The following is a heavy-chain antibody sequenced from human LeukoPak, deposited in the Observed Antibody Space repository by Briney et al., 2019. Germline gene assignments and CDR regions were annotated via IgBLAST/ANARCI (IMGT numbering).Heavy chain of an antibody. CDR3: AKDPLHSKGFDY. Sequence: GSSLRLSCVASGFTFSSYGIHWVRQAPGKGLEWVAVISYDGSNKYYADSVKGRFTISKDNSKNTLYLQMNSLRAEDTAVYYCAKDPLHSKGFDYWGQGTLVTVSS. CDR1: GFTFSSYG. J-gene: IGHJ4*02. V-gene: IGHV3-30*18. D-gene: IGHD6-13*01. CDR2: ISYDGSNK.